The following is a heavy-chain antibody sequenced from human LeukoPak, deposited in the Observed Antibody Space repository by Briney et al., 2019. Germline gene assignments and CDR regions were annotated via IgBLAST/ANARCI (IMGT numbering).Heavy chain of an antibody. D-gene: IGHD5-18*01. CDR1: GYTFTSHG. J-gene: IGHJ6*02. Sequence: ASVKVSCKASGYTFTSHGLSWARQAPGQGLEWMGWISIYSGNTNYAQKFQDRISMTTDTSTNTAYMELRSLKSDDTAVYYCARDSDTAMAGGYYGMDVWGQGTTVTVSS. CDR2: ISIYSGNT. CDR3: ARDSDTAMAGGYYGMDV. V-gene: IGHV1-18*01.